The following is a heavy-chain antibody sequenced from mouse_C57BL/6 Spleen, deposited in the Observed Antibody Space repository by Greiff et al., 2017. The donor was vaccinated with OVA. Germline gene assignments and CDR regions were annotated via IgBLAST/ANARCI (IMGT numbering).Heavy chain of an antibody. D-gene: IGHD1-1*01. CDR2: IDPETGGT. CDR3: TSFTTVGSLYFDY. CDR1: GYTFTDYE. V-gene: IGHV1-15*01. Sequence: QVQLQQSGAELVRPGASVTLSCKASGYTFTDYEMHWVQQTPVHGLEWIGAIDPETGGTAYNQKFKGKAILTADKSSSTAYMELRSLTSEDSAVYYCTSFTTVGSLYFDYWGQGTTLTVSS. J-gene: IGHJ2*01.